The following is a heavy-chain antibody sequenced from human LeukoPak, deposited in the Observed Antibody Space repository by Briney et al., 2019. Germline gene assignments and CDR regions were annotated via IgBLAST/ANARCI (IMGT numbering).Heavy chain of an antibody. CDR2: IYTSGST. CDR3: ARHFNYYYDSTRIPWWFDP. Sequence: SETLSLTCTVSGGSISSYYWSWIRQPAGKGLEWIGRIYTSGSTNYNPSLKSRVTMSVDTSKNQFSLKLSSVTAADTAVYYCARHFNYYYDSTRIPWWFDPWGQGTLVTVSS. V-gene: IGHV4-4*07. D-gene: IGHD3-22*01. CDR1: GGSISSYY. J-gene: IGHJ5*02.